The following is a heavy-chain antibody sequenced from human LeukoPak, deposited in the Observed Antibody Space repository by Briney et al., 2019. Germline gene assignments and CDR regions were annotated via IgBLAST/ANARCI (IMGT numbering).Heavy chain of an antibody. CDR1: GFTFSSYE. Sequence: PGGSLRLSCAASGFTFSSYEMNWVRQAPGKGLEGVSYISSSGSTMYYADSVKGRFTISRDNAKNSLYLQMNSLRAEDTAVYYCARDGDGYNWGYYFDYWGQGTLVTVSS. J-gene: IGHJ4*02. CDR2: ISSSGSTM. D-gene: IGHD5-24*01. V-gene: IGHV3-48*03. CDR3: ARDGDGYNWGYYFDY.